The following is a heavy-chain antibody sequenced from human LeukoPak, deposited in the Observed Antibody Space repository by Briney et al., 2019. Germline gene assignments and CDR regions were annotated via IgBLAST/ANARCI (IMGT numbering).Heavy chain of an antibody. V-gene: IGHV3-30*18. J-gene: IGHJ6*04. D-gene: IGHD3-9*01. CDR2: ISYDGSNK. Sequence: GRSLRLSCAASGFTFSSYGMHWVRQAPGKGLEWVAVISYDGSNKYYADSVKGRFTISRDNSKNTLYLQMNSLRAEDTAVYYCAKDRYDILTGYYGDRYYYYVMDVWGKGTTVTVSS. CDR3: AKDRYDILTGYYGDRYYYYVMDV. CDR1: GFTFSSYG.